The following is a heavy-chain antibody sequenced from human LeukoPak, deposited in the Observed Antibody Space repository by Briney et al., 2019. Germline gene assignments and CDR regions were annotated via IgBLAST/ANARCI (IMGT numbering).Heavy chain of an antibody. CDR2: INPNSGGT. V-gene: IGHV1-2*06. D-gene: IGHD6-13*01. CDR1: GYTFTGYY. J-gene: IGHJ4*02. CDR3: ARDLRYSSSWQSPED. Sequence: ASVKVSCKASGYTFTGYYMHWVRRAPGQGPEWMGRINPNSGGTNYAQKFQGRVTMTRDTSISTAYMELSRLRSDDTAVYYCARDLRYSSSWQSPEDWGQGTLVTVSS.